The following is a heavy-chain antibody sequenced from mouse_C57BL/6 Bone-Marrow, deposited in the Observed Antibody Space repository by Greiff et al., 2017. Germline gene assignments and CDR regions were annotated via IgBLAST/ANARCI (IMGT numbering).Heavy chain of an antibody. CDR3: AREGTTVVAAYYFDY. CDR2: IDPSDSYT. Sequence: VQLQQPGAELVMPGASVKLSFKASGYTFTSYWMHWVKQRPGQGLESIGEIDPSDSYTNYNQKFKGKSTLTVDKSSSTAYMQLSSLTSEDSAVYYCAREGTTVVAAYYFDYWGQGTTLTVSS. CDR1: GYTFTSYW. V-gene: IGHV1-69*01. D-gene: IGHD1-1*01. J-gene: IGHJ2*01.